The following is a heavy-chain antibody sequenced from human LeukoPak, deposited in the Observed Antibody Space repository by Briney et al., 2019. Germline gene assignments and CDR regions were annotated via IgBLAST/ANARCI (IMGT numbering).Heavy chain of an antibody. CDR3: AKGHTQDSSGYPNYYYMDV. J-gene: IGHJ6*03. CDR1: GFTFSSYG. V-gene: IGHV3-30*02. D-gene: IGHD3-22*01. CDR2: IRYDGSNK. Sequence: GGSLRLSCAASGFTFSSYGMHWVRRAPGKGLEWVAFIRYDGSNKYYADSVKGRFTISRDNSKNTLYLQMNSLRAEDTAVYYCAKGHTQDSSGYPNYYYMDVWGKGTTVTISS.